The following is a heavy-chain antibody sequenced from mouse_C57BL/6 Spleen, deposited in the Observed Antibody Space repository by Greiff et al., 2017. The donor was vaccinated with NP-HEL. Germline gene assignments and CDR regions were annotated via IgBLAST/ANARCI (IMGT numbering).Heavy chain of an antibody. V-gene: IGHV1-69*01. D-gene: IGHD2-4*01. CDR2: IDPSDSYT. J-gene: IGHJ1*03. Sequence: QVQLQQPGAELVMPGASVKLSCKASGYTFTSYWMHWVKQRPGQGLEWIGEIDPSDSYTNYNQKFKGKSTLTVDKSSSTAYMQLSSLTSEDSAVYFCANDYDGGWYFDVWGTGTTVTVSS. CDR1: GYTFTSYW. CDR3: ANDYDGGWYFDV.